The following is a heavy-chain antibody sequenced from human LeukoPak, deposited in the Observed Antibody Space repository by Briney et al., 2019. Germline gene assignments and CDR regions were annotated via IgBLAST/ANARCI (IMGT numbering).Heavy chain of an antibody. Sequence: SETLSLTCAVYGGSVSGYYWSWIRQPPGKGLEWIGEINHSGSTKYNPSLKSRVTISVDTSKNQFSLKLSSVTAADTAVYYCARRGVVPAGNWFDPWGQGTLVTVSS. V-gene: IGHV4-34*01. J-gene: IGHJ5*02. CDR3: ARRGVVPAGNWFDP. CDR1: GGSVSGYY. D-gene: IGHD2-2*01. CDR2: INHSGST.